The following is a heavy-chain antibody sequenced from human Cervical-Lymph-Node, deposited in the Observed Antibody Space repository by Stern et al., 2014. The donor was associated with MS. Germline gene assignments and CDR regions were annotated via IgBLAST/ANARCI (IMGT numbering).Heavy chain of an antibody. CDR1: GGSISSYY. J-gene: IGHJ4*02. CDR3: AREGGRYRDLDY. V-gene: IGHV4-4*07. Sequence: QLVESGPGLVKPSETLSLTCTVSGGSISSYYWSWIRQPAGKGLEWIGRIYTSGSTNFNPSLKSRVSMSVDTPKKQFSLKLSSVTAADTAVYYCAREGGRYRDLDYWGQGTLVTVSS. D-gene: IGHD1-26*01. CDR2: IYTSGST.